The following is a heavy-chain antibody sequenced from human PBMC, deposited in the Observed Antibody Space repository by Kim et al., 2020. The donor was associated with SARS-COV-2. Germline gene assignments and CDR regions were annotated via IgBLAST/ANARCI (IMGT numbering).Heavy chain of an antibody. CDR2: IHYSGST. D-gene: IGHD1-26*01. Sequence: SETLSLTCTVSGGSISGYYWSWMRQPPGKGLEWIGYIHYSGSTKYNPSLNSRVTISLDTSKNQFSLKLSSVTAADTAVYYCARHLSGAQWAFDIWGQGTMVTVSS. CDR1: GGSISGYY. J-gene: IGHJ3*02. CDR3: ARHLSGAQWAFDI. V-gene: IGHV4-59*08.